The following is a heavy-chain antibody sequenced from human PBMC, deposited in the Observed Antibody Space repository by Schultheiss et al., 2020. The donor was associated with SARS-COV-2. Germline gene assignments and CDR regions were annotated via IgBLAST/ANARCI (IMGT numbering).Heavy chain of an antibody. CDR3: ARLAGYSSSWDLYYYYYYYMDV. CDR2: IYYSGST. Sequence: SETLSLTCTVSGGSISSYYWSWIRQPPGKGLEWIGYIYYSGSTNYNPSLKSRVTISVDTSKNQFSLKLSSVTAADTAVYYCARLAGYSSSWDLYYYYYYYMDVWGKGTTVTVSS. D-gene: IGHD6-13*01. J-gene: IGHJ6*03. V-gene: IGHV4-59*12. CDR1: GGSISSYY.